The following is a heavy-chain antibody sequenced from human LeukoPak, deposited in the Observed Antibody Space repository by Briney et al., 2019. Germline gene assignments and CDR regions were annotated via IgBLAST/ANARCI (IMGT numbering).Heavy chain of an antibody. CDR3: ARDNVHYDFWGGSQDY. CDR1: GFTFSSYA. CDR2: ISYDGSNK. Sequence: PGGSLRLSCAASGFTFSSYAMSWVRQAPGKGLEWVAVISYDGSNKYYADSVKGRFTISRDNSKNTLYLQMNSLRAEDTAVYYCARDNVHYDFWGGSQDYWGQGTLVTVSS. V-gene: IGHV3-30-3*01. J-gene: IGHJ4*02. D-gene: IGHD3-3*01.